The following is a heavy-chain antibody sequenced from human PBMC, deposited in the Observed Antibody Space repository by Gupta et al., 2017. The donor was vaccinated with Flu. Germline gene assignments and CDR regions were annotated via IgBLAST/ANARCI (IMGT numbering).Heavy chain of an antibody. J-gene: IGHJ4*02. Sequence: WVRQAPGKGLEWVSYISSSGSTIYYADSVKGRFTISRDNAKNSLYLQMNSLRAEDTAVYYCAREGVSGGSLNWGQGTLVTVSS. V-gene: IGHV3-48*03. CDR3: AREGVSGGSLN. CDR2: ISSSGSTI. D-gene: IGHD2-15*01.